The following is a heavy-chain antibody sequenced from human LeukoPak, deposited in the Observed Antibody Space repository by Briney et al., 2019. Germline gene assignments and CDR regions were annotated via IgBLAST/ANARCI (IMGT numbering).Heavy chain of an antibody. CDR1: GGSISSLSYY. D-gene: IGHD1-14*01. V-gene: IGHV4-39*07. CDR3: ARGGRYYRILYYFDY. J-gene: IGHJ4*02. CDR2: IYDSGST. Sequence: PSETLSLTCTVSGGSISSLSYYWGWIRQPPGKGLEWIGSIYDSGSTYYNPSLKGRVTISVDTSKNQFSLKLSSVTAADTAVYYCARGGRYYRILYYFDYWGQGTLVTVSS.